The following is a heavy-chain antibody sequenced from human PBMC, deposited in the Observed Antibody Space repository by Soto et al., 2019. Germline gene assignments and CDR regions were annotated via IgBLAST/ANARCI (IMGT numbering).Heavy chain of an antibody. CDR1: GFTFTSSA. D-gene: IGHD2-2*02. Sequence: SVKVSCQASGFTFTSSAVQWVRQARGQRLEWIGWIVVGSGNTNYAQKFQERVTITRDMSTSTAYMELSSLRSEDTAVYYCARGDRDIVVVPAAIPYPDYWGQGTLVTVSS. V-gene: IGHV1-58*01. J-gene: IGHJ4*02. CDR3: ARGDRDIVVVPAAIPYPDY. CDR2: IVVGSGNT.